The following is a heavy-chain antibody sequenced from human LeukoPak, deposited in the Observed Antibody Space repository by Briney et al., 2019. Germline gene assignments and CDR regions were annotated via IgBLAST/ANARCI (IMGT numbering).Heavy chain of an antibody. J-gene: IGHJ5*02. D-gene: IGHD4-17*01. CDR2: VSFGSSYI. CDR3: ARASTEYAVTDGFDT. V-gene: IGHV3-21*01. Sequence: GGSLRLSCAASGFTFSSYGMHWVRQAPGKGLEWVSYVSFGSSYISYADSLKGRFTISRDDAKSSVYLEMTSLRAEDTAVYYCARASTEYAVTDGFDTWGPGTLVTVSS. CDR1: GFTFSSYG.